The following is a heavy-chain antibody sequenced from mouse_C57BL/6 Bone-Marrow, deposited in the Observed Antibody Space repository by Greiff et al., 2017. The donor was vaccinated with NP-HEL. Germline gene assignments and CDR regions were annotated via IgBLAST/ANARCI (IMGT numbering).Heavy chain of an antibody. CDR1: GYTFTSYG. V-gene: IGHV1-81*01. J-gene: IGHJ4*01. Sequence: VQVVESGAELARPGASVKLSCKASGYTFTSYGISWVKQRTGQGLEWIGEIYPRSGNTYYNEKFKGKATLTADKSSSTAYMELRSLTSEDSAVYFCATIYPLYAMDYWGQGTSVTVSS. D-gene: IGHD1-1*02. CDR3: ATIYPLYAMDY. CDR2: IYPRSGNT.